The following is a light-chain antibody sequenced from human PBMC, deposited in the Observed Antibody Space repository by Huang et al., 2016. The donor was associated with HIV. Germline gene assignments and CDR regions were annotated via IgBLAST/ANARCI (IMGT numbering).Light chain of an antibody. V-gene: IGKV3-11*01. CDR1: QSVSNY. CDR3: QQRGNWPLT. Sequence: DIVLTQSPATLSLSPGERATLSCWASQSVSNYLAWYQQKRGQAPRLLIYAASNRAPGVPARFSGSGSGTDFTLIISSLEPEDFAVYYCQQRGNWPLTFGGGTKVEIK. CDR2: AAS. J-gene: IGKJ4*01.